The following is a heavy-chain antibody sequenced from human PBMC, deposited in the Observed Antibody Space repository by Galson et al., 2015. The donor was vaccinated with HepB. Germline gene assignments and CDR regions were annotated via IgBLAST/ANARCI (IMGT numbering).Heavy chain of an antibody. V-gene: IGHV1-18*04. J-gene: IGHJ6*02. Sequence: SVKVSCKASGYTFTSYGISWVRQAPGQGLEWMGWISAYNGNTNYAQKLQGRVTMTTDTSTSTAYMELRSLRSDDTAVYYCARDPVQGIAAAEVGMDVWGQGTTVTVSS. CDR1: GYTFTSYG. CDR2: ISAYNGNT. D-gene: IGHD6-13*01. CDR3: ARDPVQGIAAAEVGMDV.